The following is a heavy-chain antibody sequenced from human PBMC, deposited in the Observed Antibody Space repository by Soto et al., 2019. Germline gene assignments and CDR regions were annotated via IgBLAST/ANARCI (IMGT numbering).Heavy chain of an antibody. Sequence: EVQLLESGGGLVQPGGSLRLSCAASGFTFNNYAMSWVRQAPGKGLEWVSTITGGGAGTYYADSVKGRFTISRDNSNNTLYLQMHSLRVEDTALYYCAKCFRNYAADNFDNWGQGTLVTVSS. CDR1: GFTFNNYA. D-gene: IGHD4-4*01. CDR3: AKCFRNYAADNFDN. CDR2: ITGGGAGT. J-gene: IGHJ4*02. V-gene: IGHV3-23*01.